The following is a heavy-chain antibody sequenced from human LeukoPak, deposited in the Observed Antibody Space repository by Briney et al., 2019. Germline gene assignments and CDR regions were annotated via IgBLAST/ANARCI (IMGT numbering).Heavy chain of an antibody. CDR1: GGSISSYY. D-gene: IGHD3-16*02. CDR3: ARDHFMITFGGVIVPYGMDV. Sequence: SETLSLTCTVSGGSISSYYWSWIRQPPGKGLEWIGYIYYSGSTNYNPSLKSRVTISVDTSKNQFSLKLSSVTAADTAVYYCARDHFMITFGGVIVPYGMDVWGQGTTVTVSS. CDR2: IYYSGST. J-gene: IGHJ6*02. V-gene: IGHV4-59*01.